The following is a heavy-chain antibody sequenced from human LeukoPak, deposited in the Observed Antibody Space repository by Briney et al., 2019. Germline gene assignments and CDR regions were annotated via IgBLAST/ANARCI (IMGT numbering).Heavy chain of an antibody. J-gene: IGHJ3*02. D-gene: IGHD3-16*01. V-gene: IGHV3-33*01. CDR1: GFTFSSYG. CDR3: ARWGDRRGGAFDI. Sequence: RGSLRLSCAASGFTFSSYGMHWVRQAPGKGLEWVAVIWYDGSNKYYVDSVKGRFTSSRDNSRNTLYLQMNILRAEDTALYYCARWGDRRGGAFDIWGQGTMVTVSS. CDR2: IWYDGSNK.